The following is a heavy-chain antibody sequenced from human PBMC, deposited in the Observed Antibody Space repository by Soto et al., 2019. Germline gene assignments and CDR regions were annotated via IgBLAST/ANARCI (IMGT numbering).Heavy chain of an antibody. J-gene: IGHJ4*02. V-gene: IGHV4-59*06. CDR1: GGSISSYY. CDR3: ARSIEGCSSTSCYAGASPYYFDY. D-gene: IGHD2-2*01. CDR2: IYYSGST. Sequence: SETLSLTCPVSGGSISSYYWSWIRQHPGKGLEWIGYIYYSGSTYYNPSLKSRVTISVDTSKNQFSLELSSVTAADTAVYYCARSIEGCSSTSCYAGASPYYFDYWGQGTLVTVSS.